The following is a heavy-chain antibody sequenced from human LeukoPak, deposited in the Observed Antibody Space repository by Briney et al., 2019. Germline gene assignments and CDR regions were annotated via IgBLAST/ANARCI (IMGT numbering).Heavy chain of an antibody. D-gene: IGHD3-22*01. J-gene: IGHJ4*02. V-gene: IGHV3-33*01. Sequence: GGSLRLSCAASGFTFSSYGMHWVRQAPGKGLEWVAVIWYDGSNKYYADSVKGRFTISRDNSKNTLYLQMNSLRAEDTAVYYCVRDRDNYYDSSGFAYWGQGTLVTVSS. CDR2: IWYDGSNK. CDR1: GFTFSSYG. CDR3: VRDRDNYYDSSGFAY.